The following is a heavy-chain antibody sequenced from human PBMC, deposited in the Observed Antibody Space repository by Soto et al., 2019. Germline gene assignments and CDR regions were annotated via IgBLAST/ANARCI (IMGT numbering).Heavy chain of an antibody. CDR3: AKEKDSWYSVYYYGMDV. CDR1: GFTFSSYG. J-gene: IGHJ6*02. D-gene: IGHD6-13*01. Sequence: QVQLVESGGGVVQPGRSLRLSCAASGFTFSSYGMHWVRQAPGKGLEWVAVISYDGSNKYYADSVKGRFTISRDNSKKTLYLQMNSLRAEDTAVYYCAKEKDSWYSVYYYGMDVWGQGTTVTVSS. V-gene: IGHV3-30*18. CDR2: ISYDGSNK.